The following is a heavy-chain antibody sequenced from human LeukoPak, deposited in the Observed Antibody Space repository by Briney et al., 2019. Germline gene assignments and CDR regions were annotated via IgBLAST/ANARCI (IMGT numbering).Heavy chain of an antibody. CDR1: GFTFSSYS. CDR3: AKSTRDAFDI. CDR2: ISSSSSYI. Sequence: PGGSLRLSCAASGFTFSSYSMNWVRQAPGKGLEWVSSISSSSSYIYYADSVKGRFTISRDNSKNTLYLQMNSLRAEDTAVYYCAKSTRDAFDIWGQGTMVTVSS. J-gene: IGHJ3*02. D-gene: IGHD2-2*01. V-gene: IGHV3-21*04.